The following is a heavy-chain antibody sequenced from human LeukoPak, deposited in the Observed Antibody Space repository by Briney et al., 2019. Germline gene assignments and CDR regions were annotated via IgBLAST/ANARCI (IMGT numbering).Heavy chain of an antibody. Sequence: PGGSLRLSCAASGFTFSRYWMTWVRQAPGKGLEWVANIKQDGSEKYYVDSVKGRFTISRDNAKNLLYLQMNSLRGEDTAVYYCASPLRIVVDVWGRGTLVTVSS. V-gene: IGHV3-7*01. J-gene: IGHJ2*01. CDR2: IKQDGSEK. CDR1: GFTFSRYW. D-gene: IGHD1-26*01. CDR3: ASPLRIVVDV.